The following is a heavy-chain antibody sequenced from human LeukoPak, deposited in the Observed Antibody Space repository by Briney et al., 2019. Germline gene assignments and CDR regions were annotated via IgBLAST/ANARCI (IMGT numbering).Heavy chain of an antibody. CDR2: ITGSGGST. V-gene: IGHV3-23*01. CDR3: AKDKGDFWSGHHY. Sequence: GGSLRLSCAASGFTFSSYGMSWVAQAPGKGLEWVSSITGSGGSTYYADSVKVRFTISRDNSKNTLYLQMSSLRAEDTAVYYCAKDKGDFWSGHHYSGQGTLVTVSS. CDR1: GFTFSSYG. D-gene: IGHD3-3*01. J-gene: IGHJ4*02.